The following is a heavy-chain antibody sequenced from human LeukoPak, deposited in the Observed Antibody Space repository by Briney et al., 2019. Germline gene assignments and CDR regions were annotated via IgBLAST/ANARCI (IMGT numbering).Heavy chain of an antibody. CDR2: INHGGST. CDR3: ARGVDL. CDR1: GGSFSGYY. J-gene: IGHJ2*01. Sequence: SETLSLTCAVYGGSFSGYYWNWIRQPPGKGLEWIGEINHGGSTNYNPSLKSRVTISGDTSKKQISLNLKSVTAADTGVYYCARGVDLWGRGTPVTVSS. V-gene: IGHV4-34*01.